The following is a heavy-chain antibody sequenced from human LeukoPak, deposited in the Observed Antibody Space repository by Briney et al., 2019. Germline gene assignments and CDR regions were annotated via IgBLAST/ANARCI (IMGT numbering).Heavy chain of an antibody. V-gene: IGHV4-31*03. CDR1: GGSISSGGYY. Sequence: SQTLSLTCTVSGGSISSGGYYWSWIRQHPGKGLEWIGYIYYSGSTYYNPSLKSRVTISVDTSKNQFSLKLSSVTAADTAVYYCARVSATQQIRGVIAYWGQGTLVTVSS. CDR2: IYYSGST. CDR3: ARVSATQQIRGVIAY. D-gene: IGHD3-10*01. J-gene: IGHJ4*02.